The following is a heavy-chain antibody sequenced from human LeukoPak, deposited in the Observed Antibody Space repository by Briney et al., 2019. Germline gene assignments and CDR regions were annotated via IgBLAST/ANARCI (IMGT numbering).Heavy chain of an antibody. CDR1: GGSISSYY. CDR3: ARDGDQDCSSTSCYYYYMDV. CDR2: IYTSGST. D-gene: IGHD2-2*01. J-gene: IGHJ6*03. V-gene: IGHV4-4*07. Sequence: SSETLSLTCTVSGGSISSYYWSWIRQPAGKGLEWIGRIYTSGSTNYNPSLKSRVTMSVDTSKNQFSLKLSSVTAADTAVYYCARDGDQDCSSTSCYYYYMDVWGKGTTVTVSS.